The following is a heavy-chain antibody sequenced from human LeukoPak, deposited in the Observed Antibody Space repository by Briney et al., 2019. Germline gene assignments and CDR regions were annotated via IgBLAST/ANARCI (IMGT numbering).Heavy chain of an antibody. V-gene: IGHV3-30*04. CDR3: ARDLYYYGSGCYIGALSPYGMDV. D-gene: IGHD3-10*01. CDR2: ISYDGSNK. Sequence: HPGRSLRLSCAASGFTFSTYALHWVRQAPGKGLEWVAVISYDGSNKYYADSVKGRFTISRDNSKNTLYLQMNSLRAEDTAVYYCARDLYYYGSGCYIGALSPYGMDVWGQGTTVTVSS. CDR1: GFTFSTYA. J-gene: IGHJ6*02.